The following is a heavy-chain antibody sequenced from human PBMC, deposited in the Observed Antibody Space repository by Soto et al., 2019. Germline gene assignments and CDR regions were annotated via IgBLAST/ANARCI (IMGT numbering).Heavy chain of an antibody. CDR2: ISGSGSST. D-gene: IGHD2-2*01. Sequence: GGSLRLSCVASGFTFNKHALAWVRQAAGKGLEWVSGISGSGSSTYDSDSVKGRFTISRDNSNNTLYLQMNSLRAEDTAVYYCAKDRDYPRDQFHYWGQGTLVTVSS. V-gene: IGHV3-23*01. CDR1: GFTFNKHA. CDR3: AKDRDYPRDQFHY. J-gene: IGHJ4*02.